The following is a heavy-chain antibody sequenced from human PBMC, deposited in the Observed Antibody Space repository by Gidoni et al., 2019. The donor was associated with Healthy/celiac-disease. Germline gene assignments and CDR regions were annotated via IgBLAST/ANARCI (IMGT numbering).Heavy chain of an antibody. Sequence: QLQLQESGSGLVKPSQTLSLTCAVSGAPIRSGGYSWSWIRQPPGKGLEWIGYIYHSGSTYYNPSLKSRVTISVDRSKNQFSLKLSSVTAADTAVYYCARVADWLEAFDIWGQGTMVTVSS. CDR1: GAPIRSGGYS. CDR3: ARVADWLEAFDI. CDR2: IYHSGST. J-gene: IGHJ3*02. V-gene: IGHV4-30-2*01. D-gene: IGHD2-21*01.